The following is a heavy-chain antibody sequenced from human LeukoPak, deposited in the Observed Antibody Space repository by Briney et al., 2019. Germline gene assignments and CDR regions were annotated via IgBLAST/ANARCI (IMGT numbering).Heavy chain of an antibody. D-gene: IGHD1-26*01. V-gene: IGHV3-64*01. J-gene: IGHJ4*02. CDR1: GFAFSSYA. CDR3: ARGDSGSYFPDY. CDR2: ISSNGGST. Sequence: GGSLRLSCAASGFAFSSYAMHWVRQAPGKGLEYVSAISSNGGSTYYANSVKGRFTISRDNSKNTLYLQMGSLRAEDMAVYYCARGDSGSYFPDYWGQGTLVTVYS.